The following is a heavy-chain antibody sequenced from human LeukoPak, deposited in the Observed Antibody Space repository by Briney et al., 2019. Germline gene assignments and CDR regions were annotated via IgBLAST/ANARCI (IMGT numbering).Heavy chain of an antibody. D-gene: IGHD3-22*01. J-gene: IGHJ3*02. CDR3: ARWFYRFVVISRGRAFDI. CDR1: GGSFSGYY. CDR2: INHSGST. V-gene: IGHV4-34*01. Sequence: SETLSLTCAVYGGSFSGYYWSWIRQPPGKGLEWIGEINHSGSTNSNPSLKSRVTISVDTSKNHFSLKLCSVTAADTAVYYCARWFYRFVVISRGRAFDIWGQGTMVTVSS.